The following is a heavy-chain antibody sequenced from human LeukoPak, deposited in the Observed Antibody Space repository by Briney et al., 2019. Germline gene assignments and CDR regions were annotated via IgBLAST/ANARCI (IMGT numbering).Heavy chain of an antibody. CDR2: IYTSGST. D-gene: IGHD1-26*01. CDR1: GGSISSGSYY. CDR3: ARHTFSGRLADY. Sequence: SQTLSVTCTVSGGSISSGSYYWSWIRQPAGKGLECIGRIYTSGSTNYKPSLKSRVTISGDTSKNQFSPTLSSVTPADTAVYYCARHTFSGRLADYWGQGTLVTVSP. J-gene: IGHJ4*02. V-gene: IGHV4-61*02.